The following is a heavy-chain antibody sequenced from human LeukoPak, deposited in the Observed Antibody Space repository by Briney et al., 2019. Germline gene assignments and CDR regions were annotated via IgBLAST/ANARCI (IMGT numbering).Heavy chain of an antibody. CDR3: AKEGQQLAFYYYYYMDV. V-gene: IGHV3-30*18. Sequence: GGSLRLSCAASGFTFVNYGFHWVRQAPGKALEWVAFISYNGIKKYADSVKGRFTISRDNSKNTLYLQMNSLRAEDTAVYYCAKEGQQLAFYYYYYMDVWGKGTTVTISS. CDR1: GFTFVNYG. D-gene: IGHD6-13*01. CDR2: ISYNGIKK. J-gene: IGHJ6*03.